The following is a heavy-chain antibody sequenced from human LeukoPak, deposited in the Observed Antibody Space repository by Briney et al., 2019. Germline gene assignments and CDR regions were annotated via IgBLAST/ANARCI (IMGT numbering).Heavy chain of an antibody. CDR1: GFTFSSYS. CDR2: ISSSSSAI. J-gene: IGHJ4*02. V-gene: IGHV3-48*01. Sequence: PGGSLRLSCAASGFTFSSYSMNWVRQAPGKGLEWVSYISSSSSAIYYADSVKGRFTISRDNAKNSLYLQMNSLRAEDTAVYYCARDLPRGYSYVSYFDYWGQGTLVTVSS. CDR3: ARDLPRGYSYVSYFDY. D-gene: IGHD5-18*01.